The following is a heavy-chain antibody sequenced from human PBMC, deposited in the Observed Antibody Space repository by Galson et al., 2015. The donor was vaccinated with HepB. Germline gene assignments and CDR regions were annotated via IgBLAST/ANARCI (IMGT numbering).Heavy chain of an antibody. CDR3: ARRDTSGWYLDY. V-gene: IGHV1-46*01. J-gene: IGHJ4*02. CDR1: GYTFTTYY. D-gene: IGHD6-19*01. CDR2: INPSGGST. Sequence: SVKVSCKASGYTFTTYYMFWVRQAPGQGLEWMGMINPSGGSTSYSQKFQGTVTMTRDTSTSTVYLELSSLRSEDTAVYYCARRDTSGWYLDYWGQGTLVTVFS.